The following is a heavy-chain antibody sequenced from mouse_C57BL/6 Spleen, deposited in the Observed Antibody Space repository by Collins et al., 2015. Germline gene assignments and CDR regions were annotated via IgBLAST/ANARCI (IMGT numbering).Heavy chain of an antibody. D-gene: IGHD1-1*01. Sequence: EVQLQQSGPELVKPGASVKISCKASGYTFTDYYMNWVKQSHGKSLEWIGDINPNNGGTSYNQKFKGKATLTVDKSSSTAYMELRSLTSEDSAVYYCVSYYGSSEYWYFDVWGTGTTVTVSS. J-gene: IGHJ1*03. V-gene: IGHV1-26*01. CDR1: GYTFTDYY. CDR2: INPNNGGT. CDR3: VSYYGSSEYWYFDV.